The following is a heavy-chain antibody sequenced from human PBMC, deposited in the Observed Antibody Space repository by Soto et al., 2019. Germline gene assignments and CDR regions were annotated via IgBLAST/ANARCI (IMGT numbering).Heavy chain of an antibody. Sequence: VKVSCKASGYTFTSYGISWVRQAPGQGLEWMGWISAYNGNTNYAQKLQGRVTMTTDTSKNQFSLKLNSMTAADTAVYFCARGQGVPIDVPADDFWRLGRYYYMDVWGKGTPVTVSS. CDR1: GYTFTSYG. CDR2: ISAYNGNT. CDR3: ARGQGVPIDVPADDFWRLGRYYYMDV. V-gene: IGHV1-18*01. D-gene: IGHD3-3*01. J-gene: IGHJ6*03.